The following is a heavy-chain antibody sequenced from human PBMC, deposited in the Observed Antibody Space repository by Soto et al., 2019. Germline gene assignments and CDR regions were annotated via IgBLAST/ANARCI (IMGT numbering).Heavy chain of an antibody. CDR1: GGSISSYY. D-gene: IGHD4-17*01. Sequence: SETLSLTCTVSGGSISSYYWSWIRQPPGKGLEWIGYIYYSGSTNYNPSLKSRVTISVDTSKNQFSLKLSSVTAADTAVYYCARVSVTDAFDIWGQGTMVTVSS. V-gene: IGHV4-59*08. CDR2: IYYSGST. CDR3: ARVSVTDAFDI. J-gene: IGHJ3*02.